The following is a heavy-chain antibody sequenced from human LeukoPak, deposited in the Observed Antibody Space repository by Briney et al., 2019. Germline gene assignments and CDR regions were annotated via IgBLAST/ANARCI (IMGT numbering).Heavy chain of an antibody. CDR2: INHSGST. J-gene: IGHJ4*02. D-gene: IGHD6-19*01. CDR1: GGSISSYY. CDR3: ARHAEQWLTDY. V-gene: IGHV4-34*01. Sequence: SETLSLTCTVSGGSISSYYWSWIRQPPGKGLEWIGEINHSGSTNYNPSLKSRVTISVDTSKNQFSLKLSSVTAADTAVYYCARHAEQWLTDYWGQGTLVTVSS.